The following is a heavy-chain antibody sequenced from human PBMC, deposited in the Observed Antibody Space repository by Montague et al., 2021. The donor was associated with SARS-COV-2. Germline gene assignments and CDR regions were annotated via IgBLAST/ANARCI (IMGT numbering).Heavy chain of an antibody. D-gene: IGHD5-12*01. Sequence: SETLSPTCTVAGGSISSSNYYWDWIRQPPGKGLEWIGSIDDSGSTYYXPSLESRVTISVDTSKNHFSLKLRSVTAADTAVYYCARRGRKLLPVATTIGGFDIWGQGTMVTVSS. CDR1: GGSISSSNYY. J-gene: IGHJ3*02. CDR2: IDDSGST. CDR3: ARRGRKLLPVATTIGGFDI. V-gene: IGHV4-39*02.